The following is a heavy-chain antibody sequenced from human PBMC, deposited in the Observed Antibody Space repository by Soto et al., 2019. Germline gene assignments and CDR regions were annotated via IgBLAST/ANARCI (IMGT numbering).Heavy chain of an antibody. J-gene: IGHJ4*02. Sequence: GGSLRLSCAASGFTVSSNYMSWVRQAPGKGLEWVSAISGSGGSTYYADSVKGRFTISRDNSKNTLYLQMNSLRAEDTAVYYCAKMYSHTQYDSSGYYYVGGAYYFDYWGQGTLVTVSS. CDR1: GFTVSSNY. CDR2: ISGSGGST. CDR3: AKMYSHTQYDSSGYYYVGGAYYFDY. D-gene: IGHD3-22*01. V-gene: IGHV3-23*01.